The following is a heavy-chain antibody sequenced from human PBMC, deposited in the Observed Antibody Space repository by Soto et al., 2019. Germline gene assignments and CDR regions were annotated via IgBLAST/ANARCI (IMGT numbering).Heavy chain of an antibody. Sequence: GPTLVNTTQTLTLTCTFSGFSLSASGVGVGWIRQPPGKAVEWRALIYWNDDKSYSPALKSRLTITKDTSKNQVVLTMNNSEPVDTPTYYCAHNVIMIHCPHGSDPWGQETLVTVS. D-gene: IGHD3-16*01. CDR3: AHNVIMIHCPHGSDP. J-gene: IGHJ5*02. CDR2: IYWNDDK. CDR1: GFSLSASGVG. V-gene: IGHV2-5*01.